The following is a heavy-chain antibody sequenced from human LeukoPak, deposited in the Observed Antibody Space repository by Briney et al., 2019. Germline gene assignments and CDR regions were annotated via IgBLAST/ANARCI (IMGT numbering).Heavy chain of an antibody. J-gene: IGHJ3*02. CDR2: ISSSSSTI. CDR1: GFTFSSYA. D-gene: IGHD3-10*01. Sequence: GGSLRLSCAASGFTFSSYAMSWVRQAPGKGLEWVSYISSSSSTIYYADSVKGRFTISRDNAKNSLYLQMNSLRAEDTAVYYCARVRAPVLPMIGDAFDIWGQGTMVTVSS. CDR3: ARVRAPVLPMIGDAFDI. V-gene: IGHV3-48*01.